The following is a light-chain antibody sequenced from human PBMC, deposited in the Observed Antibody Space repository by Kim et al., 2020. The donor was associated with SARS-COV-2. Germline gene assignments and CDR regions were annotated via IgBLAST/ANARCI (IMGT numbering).Light chain of an antibody. Sequence: TVTLTCASGAGAITSGSYQNWFQQKPRQAPMALFYSTVNKHAWTPARFPGSLLKGKAALTLSVLQPEDEAEYCCLLYYGGAQRVFGGGTQLTVL. CDR3: LLYYGGAQRV. J-gene: IGLJ3*02. CDR1: AGAITSGSY. V-gene: IGLV7-43*01. CDR2: STV.